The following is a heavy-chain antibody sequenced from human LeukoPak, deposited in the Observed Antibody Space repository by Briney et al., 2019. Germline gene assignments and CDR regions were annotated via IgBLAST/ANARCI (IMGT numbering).Heavy chain of an antibody. CDR3: ARVRGSGFCSGSSCAKDPGYYYYMDV. Sequence: GGSLRLSCEGSGFTFSGYYMSWIRQAPGKGLEWVSYINPSGSTIYYADSVKGRFTISRDNDKKSLDLQMYSLRAEDTAVYYCARVRGSGFCSGSSCAKDPGYYYYMDVWGKGTTVTVSS. CDR1: GFTFSGYY. D-gene: IGHD2-2*01. CDR2: INPSGSTI. J-gene: IGHJ6*03. V-gene: IGHV3-11*01.